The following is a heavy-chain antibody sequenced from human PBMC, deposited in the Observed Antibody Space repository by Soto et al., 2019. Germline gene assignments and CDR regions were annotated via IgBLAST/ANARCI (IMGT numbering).Heavy chain of an antibody. CDR3: ARGGGMIVDTEGAFDI. Sequence: QVQLVESGGGVVQPGRSLRLSCAASGFTFSSYGMHWVRQAPGKGLEWVAVIWYDGSNKYYADSVKGRFTISRDNSKNTLYLQMNSLRAEDTAVYYCARGGGMIVDTEGAFDIWGQGTMVTVSS. J-gene: IGHJ3*02. V-gene: IGHV3-33*01. CDR2: IWYDGSNK. D-gene: IGHD3-22*01. CDR1: GFTFSSYG.